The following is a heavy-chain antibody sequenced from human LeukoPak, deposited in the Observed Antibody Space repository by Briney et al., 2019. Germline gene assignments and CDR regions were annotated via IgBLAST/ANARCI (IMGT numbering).Heavy chain of an antibody. CDR1: GGPISSNNYY. CDR3: VRLQAVTGNFDS. V-gene: IGHV4-39*07. Sequence: SETLSLTCTVSGGPISSNNYYWGWIRQPPGKGLEWIETINYSGDTYYNPSLKSRVTISVDSSKSQFSLKLSSVTAADTAVYYCVRLQAVTGNFDSWGQGALVTVSS. CDR2: INYSGDT. D-gene: IGHD1-20*01. J-gene: IGHJ4*02.